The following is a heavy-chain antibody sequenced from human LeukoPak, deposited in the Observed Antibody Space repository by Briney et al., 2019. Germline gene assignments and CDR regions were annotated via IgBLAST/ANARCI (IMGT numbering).Heavy chain of an antibody. J-gene: IGHJ3*02. Sequence: GGSLRLSCAASGFTVSSNYMSWVRQAPGKGLEWVSVLYSGGSTYYADSVKGRFTISRDNSKNTLYLQMNSLRAEDTAVYYCARDCSGGSCYWIRDAFDIWGQGTMVTVSS. CDR2: LYSGGST. CDR3: ARDCSGGSCYWIRDAFDI. V-gene: IGHV3-66*02. CDR1: GFTVSSNY. D-gene: IGHD2-15*01.